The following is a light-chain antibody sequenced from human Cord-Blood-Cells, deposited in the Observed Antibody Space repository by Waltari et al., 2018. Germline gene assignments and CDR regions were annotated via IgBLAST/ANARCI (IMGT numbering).Light chain of an antibody. V-gene: IGLV1-44*01. J-gene: IGLJ3*02. CDR1: SSNSGSNT. CDR3: AAWDDSLNGWV. CDR2: SNN. Sequence: QSVLTQPPSASGTPGQRGTSSCSGSSSNSGSNTVNRYQQLPGTAPKLLIYSNNQRPSGVPDRCSGSNSGTSASLAISGLQSEDEADYYCAAWDDSLNGWVFGGGTKLTVL.